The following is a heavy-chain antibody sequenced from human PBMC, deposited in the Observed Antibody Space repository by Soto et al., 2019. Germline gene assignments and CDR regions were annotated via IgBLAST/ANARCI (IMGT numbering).Heavy chain of an antibody. V-gene: IGHV1-69*02. D-gene: IGHD6-13*01. CDR2: IIPILGIA. J-gene: IGHJ4*02. Sequence: QVQLVQSGAEVKKPGSSVKVSCKASGGTFSSYTISWVRQAPGQGLEWMGRIIPILGIANYAQKFQGRVTITADKSTSTAYVELSSLRSEDTAVYYCARGSRYSSSWYFDYWGQGTLVTVSS. CDR1: GGTFSSYT. CDR3: ARGSRYSSSWYFDY.